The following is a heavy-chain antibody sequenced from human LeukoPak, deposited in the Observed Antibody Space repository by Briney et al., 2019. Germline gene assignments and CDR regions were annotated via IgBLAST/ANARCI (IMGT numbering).Heavy chain of an antibody. CDR1: GYSFTSYW. CDR2: IYPGDSET. Sequence: GESLKISCKGSGYSFTSYWIVWVRQMPGKGLEWMGIIYPGDSETRYSPSSEGQVTISADKSISTAYLQWSSLKASDTAMYYCTRQVLERAPADYWGQGTLVTVSS. D-gene: IGHD1-1*01. V-gene: IGHV5-51*01. CDR3: TRQVLERAPADY. J-gene: IGHJ4*02.